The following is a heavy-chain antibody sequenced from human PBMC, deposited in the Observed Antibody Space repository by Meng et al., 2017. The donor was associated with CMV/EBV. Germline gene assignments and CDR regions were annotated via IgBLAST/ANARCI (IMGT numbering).Heavy chain of an antibody. CDR2: INPNSGGT. D-gene: IGHD2-2*01. J-gene: IGHJ6*02. Sequence: ASVKVSCKASGYTFTGYHMHWVRQAPGQGLEWMGWINPNSGGTNYAQKLQGRVTMTRDTSISTAYMELSRLRSDDTAVYYCARERQNIVVVPAAPYYYYDYGMDVWGQGTTVTVSS. CDR3: ARERQNIVVVPAAPYYYYDYGMDV. V-gene: IGHV1-2*02. CDR1: GYTFTGYH.